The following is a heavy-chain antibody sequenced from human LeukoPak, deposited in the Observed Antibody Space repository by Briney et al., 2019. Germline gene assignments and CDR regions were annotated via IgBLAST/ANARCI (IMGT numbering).Heavy chain of an antibody. V-gene: IGHV4-34*01. CDR3: ASGFLLDY. J-gene: IGHJ4*02. CDR2: INHSGST. D-gene: IGHD3-3*01. Sequence: SETLSLTCAVYGGSFSGYYWSWIRQPPGKGLEWVGEINHSGSTNYNPSLKSRVTISADTSKNQFSLKLSSVTAADTAVYYCASGFLLDYWGQGTLVTVSS. CDR1: GGSFSGYY.